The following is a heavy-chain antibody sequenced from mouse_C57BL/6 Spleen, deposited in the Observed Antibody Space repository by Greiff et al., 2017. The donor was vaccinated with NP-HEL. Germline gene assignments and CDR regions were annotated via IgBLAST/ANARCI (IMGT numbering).Heavy chain of an antibody. V-gene: IGHV1-15*01. Sequence: QVQLKESGAELVRPGASVTLSCKASGYTFTDYEMHWVKQTPVHGLEWIGAIDPETGGTAYNQKFKGKAILTADKSSSTAYMELRSLTSEDSAVYYCTRGEKGFAYWGQGTLVTVSA. CDR3: TRGEKGFAY. CDR2: IDPETGGT. CDR1: GYTFTDYE. J-gene: IGHJ3*01.